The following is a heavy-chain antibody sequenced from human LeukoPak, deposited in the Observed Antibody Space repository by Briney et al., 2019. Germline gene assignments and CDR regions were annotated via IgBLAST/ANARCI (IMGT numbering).Heavy chain of an antibody. CDR3: ARGSDYYDGSGYRSDAFDI. V-gene: IGHV4-38-2*01. CDR1: GYSISSGYY. Sequence: RPSETLSLTCAVSGYSISSGYYWGWIRQPPGKGLEWIGEINHSGSTNYNPSLKSRVTISVDTSKNQFSLKLSSVTAADTAVYYCARGSDYYDGSGYRSDAFDIWGQGTMVTVSS. D-gene: IGHD3-22*01. CDR2: INHSGST. J-gene: IGHJ3*02.